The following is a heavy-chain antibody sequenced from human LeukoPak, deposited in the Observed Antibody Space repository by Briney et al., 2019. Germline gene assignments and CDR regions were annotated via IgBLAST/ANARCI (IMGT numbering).Heavy chain of an antibody. CDR2: ISAYNGNT. CDR3: ARDPGIAAAGTEFDY. V-gene: IGHV1-18*01. J-gene: IGHJ4*02. CDR1: GYTFTSYG. D-gene: IGHD6-13*01. Sequence: GASVKVSCKVSGYTFTSYGISWVRQAPGQGLEWMGWISAYNGNTNYAQKLQGRVTMTTDTSTSTAYMELRSLRSDDTAVYYCARDPGIAAAGTEFDYWGQGTLVTVSS.